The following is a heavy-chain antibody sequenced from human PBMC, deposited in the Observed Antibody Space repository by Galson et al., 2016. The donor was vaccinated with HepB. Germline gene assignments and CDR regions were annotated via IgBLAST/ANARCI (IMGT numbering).Heavy chain of an antibody. D-gene: IGHD6-19*01. V-gene: IGHV1-69*13. Sequence: SVKVSCKASGGSFSRFAISWVRQAPGQGLEWMGGIIAFFATTSNYAQKFQGRVTFTADESTSTAYMELSSLRSEDTAMYYCAKSSVSSSGWLNLYDLWGQGTLVTVSS. CDR3: AKSSVSSSGWLNLYDL. CDR2: IIAFFATTS. J-gene: IGHJ4*02. CDR1: GGSFSRFA.